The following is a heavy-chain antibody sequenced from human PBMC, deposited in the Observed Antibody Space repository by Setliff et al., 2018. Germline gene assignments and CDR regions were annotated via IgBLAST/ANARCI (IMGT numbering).Heavy chain of an antibody. Sequence: PSETLSLTCSVSSGSMRNYYWIWIRQPAGEGLEWIGRIYTSGSTNYNPSLKRRVTISLEMSKNQFSLTLSSVTAADTAVYYCARARPATIAGVVPGVADFGIDVWVQGTTVTVSS. D-gene: IGHD2-2*01. CDR3: ARARPATIAGVVPGVADFGIDV. V-gene: IGHV4-4*07. J-gene: IGHJ6*02. CDR1: SGSMRNYY. CDR2: IYTSGST.